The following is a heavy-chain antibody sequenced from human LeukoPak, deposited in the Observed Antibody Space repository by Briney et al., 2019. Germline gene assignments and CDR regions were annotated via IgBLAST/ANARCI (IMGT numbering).Heavy chain of an antibody. Sequence: GGSLRLSCAASGFTPHDYNMHWVRQAPGKGLEWVSHITWDDGSTYYADSVKGRFTVSRDDSKNSLYLQMNSLRTEDTALYYCVRDRERGGNGPIRHWGQGTLVTVSS. CDR1: GFTPHDYN. CDR2: ITWDDGST. J-gene: IGHJ1*01. D-gene: IGHD4-23*01. V-gene: IGHV3-43*01. CDR3: VRDRERGGNGPIRH.